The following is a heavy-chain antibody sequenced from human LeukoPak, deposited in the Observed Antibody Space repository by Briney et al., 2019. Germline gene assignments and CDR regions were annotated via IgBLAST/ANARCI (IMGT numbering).Heavy chain of an antibody. CDR2: IIPIFGTA. Sequence: SVKVSCKASGGTFSSYAISWVRQAPGQGLEWMGGIIPIFGTANYAQKFQGRATITADESTSTAYMELSSLRSEDTAVYYCARDPFRKYSSSWYDGDYWGQGTLVTVSS. D-gene: IGHD6-13*01. CDR3: ARDPFRKYSSSWYDGDY. J-gene: IGHJ4*02. V-gene: IGHV1-69*13. CDR1: GGTFSSYA.